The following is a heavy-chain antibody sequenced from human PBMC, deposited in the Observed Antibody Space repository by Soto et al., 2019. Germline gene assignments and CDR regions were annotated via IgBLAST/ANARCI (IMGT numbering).Heavy chain of an antibody. J-gene: IGHJ6*02. D-gene: IGHD3-16*02. Sequence: QAQLVESGGGVVQPGRSLRLSCAAPGFAFSSYGMHWVRQAPGKGLEWVAVISYDGSRSYYGDSVKGRFTISSDNSNNTLYLQMSSLRVEDTGIYYCARDFTGGAIYSGPYYYPMDVWGRGTTVIVSS. V-gene: IGHV3-33*05. CDR1: GFAFSSYG. CDR2: ISYDGSRS. CDR3: ARDFTGGAIYSGPYYYPMDV.